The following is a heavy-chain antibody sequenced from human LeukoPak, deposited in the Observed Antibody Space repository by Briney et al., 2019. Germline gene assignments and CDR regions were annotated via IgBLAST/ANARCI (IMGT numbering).Heavy chain of an antibody. V-gene: IGHV1-2*02. CDR2: INPNSGGT. CDR1: GYTFTGYY. J-gene: IGHJ4*02. Sequence: GASVKVSCKASGYTFTGYYMHWVRQAPGQGLEWVGWINPNSGGTNYAQKFQGRVTMTRDTSISTAYMELSRLRSDDTAVYYCARELGYCSSTSCYYYFDYWGQGTLVTVSS. D-gene: IGHD2-2*01. CDR3: ARELGYCSSTSCYYYFDY.